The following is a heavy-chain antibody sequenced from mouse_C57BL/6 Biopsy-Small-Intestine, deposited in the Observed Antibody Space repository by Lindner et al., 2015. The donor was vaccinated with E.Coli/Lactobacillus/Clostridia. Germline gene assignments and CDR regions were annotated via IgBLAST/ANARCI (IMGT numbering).Heavy chain of an antibody. CDR1: EYTLTELS. D-gene: IGHD2-4*01. CDR3: ATNPWYYDSSGYLPFDY. V-gene: IGHV1-18*01. J-gene: IGHJ4*01. CDR2: FDPEDGET. Sequence: KVSEYTLTELSMHWVRQAPGKGLEWMGRFDPEDGETIYTQKFQGRVTMTEDTSTDTAYMELSSLGSEDTAVYYCATNPWYYDSSGYLPFDYWGQGTLVTVSS.